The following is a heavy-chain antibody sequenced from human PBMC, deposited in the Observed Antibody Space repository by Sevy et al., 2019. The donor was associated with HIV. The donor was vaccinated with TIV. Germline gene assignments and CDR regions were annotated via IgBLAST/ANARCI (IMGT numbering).Heavy chain of an antibody. CDR3: AKDIGATGIAVVAN. V-gene: IGHV3-9*01. CDR1: GFTFDDFA. J-gene: IGHJ4*02. D-gene: IGHD6-19*01. CDR2: LNWDSGSV. Sequence: GGSLRLSCAASGFTFDDFAMHWVRQVPGKGLEWVSGLNWDSGSVAYADSVKGRFTISLDNAKNALFLQMNSLRAEDTALYYCAKDIGATGIAVVANWGQGIQVTVSS.